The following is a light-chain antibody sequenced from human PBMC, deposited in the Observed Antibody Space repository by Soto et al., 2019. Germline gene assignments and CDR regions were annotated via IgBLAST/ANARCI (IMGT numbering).Light chain of an antibody. CDR3: QSFDSSLSAVV. J-gene: IGLJ2*01. Sequence: QAVVTQPPSVSGAPGQRVTISCTGSSSNIGAGYDVHWYQQLPGTAPKFLIYGNNNRPSGVPDRFSGSKSGTSASLAITGLQAEDEADYYCQSFDSSLSAVVFGGGTKLTVL. CDR1: SSNIGAGYD. V-gene: IGLV1-40*01. CDR2: GNN.